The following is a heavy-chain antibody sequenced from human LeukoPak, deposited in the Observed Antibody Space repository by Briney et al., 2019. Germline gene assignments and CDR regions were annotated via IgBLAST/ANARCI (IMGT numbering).Heavy chain of an antibody. V-gene: IGHV1-18*01. J-gene: IGHJ6*03. D-gene: IGHD3-3*01. CDR1: GYTFTSYG. Sequence: GASVKVSCKASGYTFTSYGISWVRQAPGQGLEWMGWISAYNGNTNYAQKLQGGVTMTTDTSTSTAYMELRSLRSDDTAVYYCARDIPYFGVVPYYYYYMDVWGKGTTVTVSS. CDR2: ISAYNGNT. CDR3: ARDIPYFGVVPYYYYYMDV.